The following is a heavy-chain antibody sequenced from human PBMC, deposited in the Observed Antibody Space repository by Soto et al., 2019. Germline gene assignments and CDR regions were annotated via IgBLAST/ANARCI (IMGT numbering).Heavy chain of an antibody. V-gene: IGHV4-59*01. CDR2: IYYSGST. D-gene: IGHD5-12*01. CDR1: GGSFSGYY. CDR3: AREDGRGYSGYDY. Sequence: SETLSLTCTVYGGSFSGYYWSWIRQPPGKGLEWIGYIYYSGSTNYNPSLKSRVTISVDTSKNQFSLKLNSVTAADTAVYYCAREDGRGYSGYDYWGQGTLVTVSS. J-gene: IGHJ4*02.